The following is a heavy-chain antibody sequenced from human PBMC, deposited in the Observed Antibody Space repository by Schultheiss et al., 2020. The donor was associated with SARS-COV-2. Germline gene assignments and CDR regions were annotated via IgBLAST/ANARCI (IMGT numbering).Heavy chain of an antibody. Sequence: SETLSLTCTVSGGSISSSSYYWGWIRQPPGKGLEWIGSIYTSGSTNYNPSLKSRVTMSVDTSKNQFSLKLSSVTPEDTAVYYCARGALLLGSHAFDIWGQGTMVTVSS. D-gene: IGHD3-9*01. V-gene: IGHV4-39*07. CDR3: ARGALLLGSHAFDI. CDR2: IYTSGST. J-gene: IGHJ3*02. CDR1: GGSISSSSYY.